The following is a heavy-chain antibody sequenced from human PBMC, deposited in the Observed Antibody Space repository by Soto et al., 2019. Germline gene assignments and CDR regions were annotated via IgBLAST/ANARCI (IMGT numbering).Heavy chain of an antibody. CDR1: GGSFSGYY. CDR3: ARGSSRWDY. Sequence: SATLSVTCAVYGGSFSGYYWSWIRQPPGKGLEWIGGIDRGGSNNYNPSLKSRVTMSVDTSKNQFSLRLSSVTAADTAMYYCARGSSRWDYWGQGTLVTVSS. D-gene: IGHD6-13*01. J-gene: IGHJ4*02. CDR2: IDRGGSN. V-gene: IGHV4-34*01.